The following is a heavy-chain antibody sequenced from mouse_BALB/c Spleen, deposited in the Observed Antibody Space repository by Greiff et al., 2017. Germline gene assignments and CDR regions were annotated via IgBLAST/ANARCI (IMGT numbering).Heavy chain of an antibody. CDR3: ARRGITTAVGYYAMDY. V-gene: IGHV5-17*02. CDR2: ISSGSSTI. J-gene: IGHJ4*01. Sequence: EVKLVESGGGLVQPGGSRKLSCAASGFTFSSFGMHWVRQAPEKGLEWVAYISSGSSTIYYADTVKGRFTISRDNPKNTLFLQMTSLRSEDTAMYYCARRGITTAVGYYAMDYWGQGTSVTVSS. D-gene: IGHD1-2*01. CDR1: GFTFSSFG.